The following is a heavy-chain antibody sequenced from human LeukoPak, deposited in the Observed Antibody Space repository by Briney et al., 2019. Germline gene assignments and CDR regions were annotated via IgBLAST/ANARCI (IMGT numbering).Heavy chain of an antibody. CDR2: INPNSGGT. D-gene: IGHD6-6*01. CDR3: ARPPRMVAARPESSWFDP. CDR1: GYTFTGYY. J-gene: IGHJ5*02. V-gene: IGHV1-2*02. Sequence: ASVKVSCKASGYTFTGYYMHWVRQAPGQGLEWMGWINPNSGGTNYAQKFQGRVTMTRDTSISTAYLELSRLRSDDPAVYYCARPPRMVAARPESSWFDPWGQGTLVTVSS.